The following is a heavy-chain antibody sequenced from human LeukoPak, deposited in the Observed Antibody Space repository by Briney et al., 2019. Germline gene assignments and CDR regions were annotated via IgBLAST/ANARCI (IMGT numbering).Heavy chain of an antibody. V-gene: IGHV1-18*01. CDR2: ISAYNGNT. CDR1: GYTFTSYG. CDR3: ARDDPVVPAAIPGDY. J-gene: IGHJ4*02. D-gene: IGHD2-2*02. Sequence: ASVKVSCKASGYTFTSYGISWVRQAPGQGLEWMGRISAYNGNTNYAQKLQGRVTMTTDTSTSTAYMELRSLRSDDTAVYYCARDDPVVPAAIPGDYWGQGTLVTVSS.